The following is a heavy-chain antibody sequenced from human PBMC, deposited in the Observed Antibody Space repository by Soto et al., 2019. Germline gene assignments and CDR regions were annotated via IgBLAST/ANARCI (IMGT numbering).Heavy chain of an antibody. V-gene: IGHV1-69*13. CDR1: GGTFSSYA. D-gene: IGHD3-10*01. CDR2: IIPIFGTA. CDR3: ARATYYYGSGSYYTPPYYFDY. J-gene: IGHJ4*02. Sequence: ASVKVSCKASGGTFSSYAISWVRQAPGQGLEWMGGIIPIFGTANYAQKFQGRVTITADESTSTAYMELSSLRSEDTAVYYCARATYYYGSGSYYTPPYYFDYWGQGTLVTVSS.